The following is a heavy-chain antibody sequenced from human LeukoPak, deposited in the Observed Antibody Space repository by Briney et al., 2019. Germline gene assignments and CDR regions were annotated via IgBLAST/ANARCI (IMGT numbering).Heavy chain of an antibody. CDR3: VRGASGGHYVIDY. J-gene: IGHJ4*02. CDR2: ISPDGRST. V-gene: IGHV3-74*01. Sequence: GGSLRLSCVASGFTFTSYWMHWVRQAPGKGLVWVSRISPDGRSTNYADFVKGRFTVSRDNAMNTVYLQMNSLRTEDTAVYYCVRGASGGHYVIDYWGQGTLVTVSS. D-gene: IGHD1-26*01. CDR1: GFTFTSYW.